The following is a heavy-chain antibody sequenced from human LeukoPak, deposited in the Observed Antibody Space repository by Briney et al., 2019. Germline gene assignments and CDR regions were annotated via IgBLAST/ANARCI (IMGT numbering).Heavy chain of an antibody. CDR3: ARDRTTVTAFDY. J-gene: IGHJ4*02. CDR1: GFTFSSYS. D-gene: IGHD4-17*01. CDR2: ISSSSSYI. V-gene: IGHV3-21*01. Sequence: KPGGSLRLSCAASGFTFSSYSMNWVRQAPGKGLEWVSSISSSSSYIYYADSVKGRFTISRDNAKNSLYLQMNSLRAEATAVYYCARDRTTVTAFDYWGQGTLVTVSS.